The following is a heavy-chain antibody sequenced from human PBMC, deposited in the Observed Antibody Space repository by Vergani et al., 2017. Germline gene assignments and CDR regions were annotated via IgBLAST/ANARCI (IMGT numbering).Heavy chain of an antibody. CDR2: IIGSGGST. V-gene: IGHV3-23*01. J-gene: IGHJ5*02. CDR1: GLPFTSYA. CDR3: AKGTWDYDFWSGYSWFDP. Sequence: EVQVLESGGGLVQPGGSLRPSCPAPGLPFTSYAMTWVRQAPGKGLDWVSAIIGSGGSTYYADSVKGRFTISRDNSKNTLYLQMNSLRAEDTAVYYCAKGTWDYDFWSGYSWFDPWGQGTLVTVSS. D-gene: IGHD3-3*01.